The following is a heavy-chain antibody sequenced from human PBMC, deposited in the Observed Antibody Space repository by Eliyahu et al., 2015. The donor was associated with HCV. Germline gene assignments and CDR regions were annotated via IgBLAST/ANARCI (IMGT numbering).Heavy chain of an antibody. J-gene: IGHJ4*02. V-gene: IGHV3-48*02. Sequence: EVQLVESGGGLVQPGGSLRLSCXASGFPFSXYSMNWVRQAPGKGLEWVSYISSSSSTIYYADSVKGRFTISRDNAKNSLYLQMNSLRDEDTAVYYCARDDYGDYSIAFDYWGQGTLVTVSS. CDR1: GFPFSXYS. CDR2: ISSSSSTI. D-gene: IGHD4-17*01. CDR3: ARDDYGDYSIAFDY.